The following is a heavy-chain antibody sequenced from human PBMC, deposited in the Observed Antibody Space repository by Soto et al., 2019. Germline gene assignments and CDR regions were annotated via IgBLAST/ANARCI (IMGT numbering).Heavy chain of an antibody. D-gene: IGHD6-13*01. Sequence: SETLSLTFTVSGGSISSNDCTWIRQSPGKGLEWMGYVYNSGSTNYTPSLKSRVTISEDTSKSQFSLKVNSMTAADTAVCYCARYRREAVAGYTLDNWGQGILVTVSS. V-gene: IGHV4-59*01. CDR2: VYNSGST. CDR3: ARYRREAVAGYTLDN. CDR1: GGSISSND. J-gene: IGHJ4*02.